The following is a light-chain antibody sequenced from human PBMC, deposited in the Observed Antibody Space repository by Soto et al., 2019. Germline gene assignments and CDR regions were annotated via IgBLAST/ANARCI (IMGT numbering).Light chain of an antibody. V-gene: IGKV1-5*01. CDR3: QQYNSYWT. CDR2: DAS. CDR1: QSISSL. J-gene: IGKJ1*01. Sequence: DIQMTQSPSTLSASVGDRVTITCRASQSISSLLAGYQQKPGKAPKLLIYDASSLQSGVPSRFSGSGSGTEFTLTISSLQPDDFAIYYCQQYNSYWTFGQGTKVDIK.